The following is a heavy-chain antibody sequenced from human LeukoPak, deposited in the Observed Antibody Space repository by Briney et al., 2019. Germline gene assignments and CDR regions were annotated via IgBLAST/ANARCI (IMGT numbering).Heavy chain of an antibody. D-gene: IGHD2-2*01. J-gene: IGHJ4*02. V-gene: IGHV4-38-2*01. CDR3: ARLVGYCTSTSCYFDN. CDR2: IYHSGST. CDR1: GYSLSSGFY. Sequence: SETLSLTCVDSGYSLSSGFYWSWIRQLPGKALEGIGDIYHSGSTYYNPTLKSRVTISVDLTTIQFSMRLSAVTAADTAVYYCARLVGYCTSTSCYFDNWGQGTLVTVSS.